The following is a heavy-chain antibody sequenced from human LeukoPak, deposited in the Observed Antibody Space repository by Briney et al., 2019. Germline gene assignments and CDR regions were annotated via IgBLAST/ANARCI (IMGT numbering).Heavy chain of an antibody. Sequence: PSQTLSLTCTVSGGSISSGDYYWSWIRQPPGKGLEWIGYIYYSGSTYYNPSLKSRVTISVDTSKNQFSLKLSSVTAADTAVYYCAVNHYCSGGSCSPYYFDYWGQGTLATVSS. CDR3: AVNHYCSGGSCSPYYFDY. J-gene: IGHJ4*02. V-gene: IGHV4-30-4*08. CDR2: IYYSGST. CDR1: GGSISSGDYY. D-gene: IGHD2-15*01.